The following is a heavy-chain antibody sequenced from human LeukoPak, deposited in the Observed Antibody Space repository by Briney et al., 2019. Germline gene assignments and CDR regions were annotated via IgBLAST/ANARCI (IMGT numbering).Heavy chain of an antibody. V-gene: IGHV3-7*03. Sequence: GESLRLSCGASRFTFSNYWMSWVRQAPGKGLEWVANIKEDGSEKDYVDSVKGRFTISRDNAKNSLYRKMNTLKAGVKAVDCCAAISYLGFDIWGQGTVVTVSS. J-gene: IGHJ3*02. CDR1: RFTFSNYW. CDR2: IKEDGSEK. CDR3: AAISYLGFDI.